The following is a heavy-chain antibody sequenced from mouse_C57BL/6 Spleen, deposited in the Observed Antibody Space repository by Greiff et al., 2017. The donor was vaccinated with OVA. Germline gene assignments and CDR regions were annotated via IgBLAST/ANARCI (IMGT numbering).Heavy chain of an antibody. D-gene: IGHD3-2*02. CDR3: AIDSSGYDYFDY. CDR2: IHPSDSDT. CDR1: GYTFTSYW. Sequence: QVQLQQPGAELVKPGASVTVSCKASGYTFTSYWMHWVKQRPGQGLEWIGRIHPSDSDTNYNQKFKGKATLTVDKSSSTAYMQLRSLTSEDSAFYFCAIDSSGYDYFDYWGQGTTLTVSS. V-gene: IGHV1-74*01. J-gene: IGHJ2*01.